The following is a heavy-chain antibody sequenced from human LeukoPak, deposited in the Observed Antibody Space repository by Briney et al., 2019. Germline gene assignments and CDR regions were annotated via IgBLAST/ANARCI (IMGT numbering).Heavy chain of an antibody. CDR2: IRYDGSNK. J-gene: IGHJ4*02. D-gene: IGHD3-9*01. CDR3: AKDFRGITISYYFDY. CDR1: GFTFSSYG. Sequence: GGSLRLSCAASGFTFSSYGMHWVRQAPGKGLEWVAFIRYDGSNKYYADSVKGRFTISRDNSKNTLYLQMNSLRAEDTAVYYCAKDFRGITISYYFDYWGQGTLVTVSS. V-gene: IGHV3-30*02.